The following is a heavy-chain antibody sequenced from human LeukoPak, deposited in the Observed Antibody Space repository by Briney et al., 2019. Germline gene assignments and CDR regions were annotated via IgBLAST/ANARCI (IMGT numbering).Heavy chain of an antibody. Sequence: GASVKVSCKASGYSFTSYGIYWVRQPPGQGLEGVGWINSYNGNTNYAQKLQGRVTMTTDTSTSTAYMELRSLRSDDTAVYYCARDLVFEGVQLDPNNWFDPWGQGTLVTVSS. CDR2: INSYNGNT. D-gene: IGHD6-13*01. V-gene: IGHV1-18*01. CDR3: ARDLVFEGVQLDPNNWFDP. J-gene: IGHJ5*02. CDR1: GYSFTSYG.